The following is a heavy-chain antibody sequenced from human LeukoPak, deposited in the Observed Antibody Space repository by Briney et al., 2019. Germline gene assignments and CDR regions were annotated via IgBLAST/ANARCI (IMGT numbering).Heavy chain of an antibody. J-gene: IGHJ6*03. Sequence: GGSLRLSCTASGFIFSSSAMSWVRQAPGKGLEWVSSISGSGVSTYYADSVKGRFTVSRDNSKNTLYLQMNSLRAEDTAVYYCARGRCHHASPGLDTIFGVVIIRGYYYYMDVWGKGTTVTVSS. CDR3: ARGRCHHASPGLDTIFGVVIIRGYYYYMDV. CDR2: ISGSGVST. V-gene: IGHV3-23*01. D-gene: IGHD3-3*01. CDR1: GFIFSSSA.